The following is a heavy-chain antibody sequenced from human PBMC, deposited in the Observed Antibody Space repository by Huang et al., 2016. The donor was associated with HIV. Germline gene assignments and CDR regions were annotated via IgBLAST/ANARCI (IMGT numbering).Heavy chain of an antibody. V-gene: IGHV3-23*01. Sequence: EVQLLESGGGLVQPGGSLRLSCAASGLTFDNSAMTWVRQAPGKGLEWVSVISASGDTTDYADFVKGRFTISRDNSKKTLYLKMNSLRAEDTAVYYCAKAPGWYFIFDNWGQGTLVTVSS. CDR2: ISASGDTT. J-gene: IGHJ4*02. D-gene: IGHD6-19*01. CDR3: AKAPGWYFIFDN. CDR1: GLTFDNSA.